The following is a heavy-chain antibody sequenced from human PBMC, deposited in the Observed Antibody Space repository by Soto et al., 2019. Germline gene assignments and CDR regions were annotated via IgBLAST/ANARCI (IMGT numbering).Heavy chain of an antibody. CDR1: GGSISSGGYY. Sequence: QVQLQESGPGLVKPSQTLSLTCTVSGGSISSGGYYWSWIRQHTGKGLEWIGYIYYSGSTYYNPSRKSRVTMSVDTSKNQSSLKLSSVTAADTAVYYCARGGRRSPGMDVWGQGTTVTVSS. CDR3: ARGGRRSPGMDV. CDR2: IYYSGST. J-gene: IGHJ6*02. V-gene: IGHV4-31*03.